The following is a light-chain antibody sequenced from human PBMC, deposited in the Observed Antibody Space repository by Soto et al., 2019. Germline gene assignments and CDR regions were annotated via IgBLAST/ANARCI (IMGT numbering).Light chain of an antibody. J-gene: IGLJ1*01. V-gene: IGLV2-8*01. CDR3: SSYAGSSNV. CDR1: SSDVGGYNY. CDR2: EVN. Sequence: QSALTQPPSASGSPGQSVAISCTGTSSDVGGYNYVSWYQQHPGKAPKLMIYEVNKRPSGVPDRFPGSKPGNTASLTVSGLQAEDEADYYCSSYAGSSNVFGTGTKVTVL.